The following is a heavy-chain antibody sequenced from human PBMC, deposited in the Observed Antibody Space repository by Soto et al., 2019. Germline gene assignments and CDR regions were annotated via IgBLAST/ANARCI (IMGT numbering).Heavy chain of an antibody. J-gene: IGHJ4*02. CDR3: ARWDNGYDF. V-gene: IGHV3-7*01. CDR1: GFNISSYG. Sequence: EVQLVESGGTLVQPGESLRLSCAASGFNISSYGMSWVRQAPGKGLEWVANIKQDGSERYYIGSVNGRFTISRDNAKNSLYLQMSSLTVEDTAVYYCARWDNGYDFGGQGTLVTISS. CDR2: IKQDGSER. D-gene: IGHD5-12*01.